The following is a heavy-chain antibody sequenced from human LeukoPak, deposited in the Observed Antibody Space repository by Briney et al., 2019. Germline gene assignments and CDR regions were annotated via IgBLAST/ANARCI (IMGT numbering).Heavy chain of an antibody. CDR1: GGSFSGYF. CDR3: ARAYKASPLHNAIDS. CDR2: TDHSGTT. D-gene: IGHD1-14*01. J-gene: IGHJ4*02. V-gene: IGHV4-34*01. Sequence: SETLSLTCAVYGGSFSGYFWSWIRQTPGKGLEWIGETDHSGTTNYNPSLKSRVIISPDTSKSQFSLKVNSVTAEDTAVYYCARAYKASPLHNAIDSWGQGTLVTVSS.